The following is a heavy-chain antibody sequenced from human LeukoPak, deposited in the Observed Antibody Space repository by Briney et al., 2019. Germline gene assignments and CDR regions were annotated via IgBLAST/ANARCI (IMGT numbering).Heavy chain of an antibody. J-gene: IGHJ6*02. V-gene: IGHV1-69*04. CDR1: GGTFSSYA. CDR2: IIPILGIA. Sequence: GASVKVSCKASGGTFSSYAISWVRQAPGRGLEWMGRIIPILGIANYAQKFQGRVTITADKSTSTAYMELSSLRSEDTAVYYCARDRKAMVLDYYYGMDVWGQGTTVTVSS. D-gene: IGHD5-18*01. CDR3: ARDRKAMVLDYYYGMDV.